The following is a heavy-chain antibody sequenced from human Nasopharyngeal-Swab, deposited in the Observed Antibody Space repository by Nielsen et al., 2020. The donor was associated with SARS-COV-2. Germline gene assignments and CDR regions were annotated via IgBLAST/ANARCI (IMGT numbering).Heavy chain of an antibody. V-gene: IGHV1-18*01. CDR2: ISAYNGNT. D-gene: IGHD3-10*01. Sequence: SVNVSCMASGYTFTSYGISWVRQAPGQGLEWMGWISAYNGNTNYAQKLQGRVTMTTDTSTSTAYMELRSLRSDDTAVYYCARDGSYVGSGDAFDIWGQGTMVTVSS. CDR1: GYTFTSYG. CDR3: ARDGSYVGSGDAFDI. J-gene: IGHJ3*02.